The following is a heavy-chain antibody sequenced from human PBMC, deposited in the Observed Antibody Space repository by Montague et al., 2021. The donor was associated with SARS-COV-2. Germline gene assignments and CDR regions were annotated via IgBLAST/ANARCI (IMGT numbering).Heavy chain of an antibody. V-gene: IGHV4-61*08. J-gene: IGHJ5*02. D-gene: IGHD3-10*01. CDR1: GFSLNTSGEG. CDR2: IYYSGGT. Sequence: VKPTQTLTLTCTFSGFSLNTSGEGVGWIRQPPGKGLEWIGYIYYSGGTNYNPSLKSRVTISVDTSKNQFSLKLNSVTAADTAVYYCARGASELPSWGQGALVTVSS. CDR3: ARGASELPS.